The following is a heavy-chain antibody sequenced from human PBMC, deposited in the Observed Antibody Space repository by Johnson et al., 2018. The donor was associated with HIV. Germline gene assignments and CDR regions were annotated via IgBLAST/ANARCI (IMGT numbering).Heavy chain of an antibody. J-gene: IGHJ3*02. Sequence: QVQLVESGGGLVKPGGSLRLSCAASGFTFSDYYMSWIRQTPGTGLEWVSYISSSGTSVYYTDSVKGRFSISRDHAKHSLYLQMNSLRAEDTAVYYCARDRGYWDAFDIWGQGTMVTVSS. V-gene: IGHV3-11*04. CDR1: GFTFSDYY. CDR3: ARDRGYWDAFDI. D-gene: IGHD3-22*01. CDR2: ISSSGTSV.